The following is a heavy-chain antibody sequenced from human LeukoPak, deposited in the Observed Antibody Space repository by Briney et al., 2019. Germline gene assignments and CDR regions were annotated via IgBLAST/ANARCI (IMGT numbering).Heavy chain of an antibody. V-gene: IGHV5-10-1*01. Sequence: GESLKISCKGSGYSFTSYWISWVRQMPGKGLEWMGRIDPSDSYIKYSPSFQGHVSISVDKSISTAYLQWSSLKASDTAMYYCARHDYGGNAARYWGQGTLVTASS. CDR2: IDPSDSYI. J-gene: IGHJ4*02. CDR1: GYSFTSYW. D-gene: IGHD4-23*01. CDR3: ARHDYGGNAARY.